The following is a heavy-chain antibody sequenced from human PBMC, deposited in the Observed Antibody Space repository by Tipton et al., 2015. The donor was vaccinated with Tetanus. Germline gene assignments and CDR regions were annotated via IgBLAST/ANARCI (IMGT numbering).Heavy chain of an antibody. V-gene: IGHV4-4*07. D-gene: IGHD5-24*01. CDR1: GGSISSYY. CDR3: ARHPQTSNNLDY. J-gene: IGHJ4*02. CDR2: IYTSGST. Sequence: TLSLTCTVSGGSISSYYWSWIRQPAGKGLEWIGRIYTSGSTNYNPSLKSRVTMSVDTSKNQFSLKLGSVTAADTAVYYCARHPQTSNNLDYWGQGTLVTVSS.